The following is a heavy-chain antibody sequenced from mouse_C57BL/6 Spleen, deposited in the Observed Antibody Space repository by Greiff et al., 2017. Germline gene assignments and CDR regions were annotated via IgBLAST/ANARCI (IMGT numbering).Heavy chain of an antibody. Sequence: QVQLQQPGTELVKPGPSVKLSCKASGYTFTSSWMHWVKQRPGQGLEWIGNINPSNGGTNYNEKFKNKATLTVDKSSSTAYMQLSTLTSEDSAVYYCARLVYDGYSFYFDYWGQGTTLTVSS. CDR2: INPSNGGT. J-gene: IGHJ2*01. V-gene: IGHV1-53*01. D-gene: IGHD2-3*01. CDR3: ARLVYDGYSFYFDY. CDR1: GYTFTSSW.